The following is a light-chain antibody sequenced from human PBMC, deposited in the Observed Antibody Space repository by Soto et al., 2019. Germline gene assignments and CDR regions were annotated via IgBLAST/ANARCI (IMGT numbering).Light chain of an antibody. J-gene: IGKJ2*01. CDR1: QSVASNY. CDR3: QQFVRSPYT. Sequence: EIVLTQSPGTLSLSPGERATLFCRASQSVASNYLAWYQQKPGQAPRLLMYGTSKRATGIPDRFSGSGSETDFTLTISRLEPKDSAVYYCQQFVRSPYTFGQGTNLEIK. CDR2: GTS. V-gene: IGKV3-20*01.